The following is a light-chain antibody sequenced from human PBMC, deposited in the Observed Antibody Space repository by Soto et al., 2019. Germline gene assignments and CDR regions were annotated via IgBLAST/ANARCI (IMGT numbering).Light chain of an antibody. V-gene: IGLV2-14*01. CDR1: SSDLGGYDY. J-gene: IGLJ1*01. Sequence: QSALTQPASGSGSPGQSITISCTGTSSDLGGYDYVSWYQQYPGKAPKLMIYDVSNRPSGVSDRFSGSKSANTASLTISGLQAEDEADYYCNSYTTSSSLYVFGTGTKLTVL. CDR3: NSYTTSSSLYV. CDR2: DVS.